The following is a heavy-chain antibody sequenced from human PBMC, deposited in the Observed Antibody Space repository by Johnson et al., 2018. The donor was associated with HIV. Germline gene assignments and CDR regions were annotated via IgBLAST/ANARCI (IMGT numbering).Heavy chain of an antibody. D-gene: IGHD4-23*01. CDR3: AKSPGKDHGGNSGAFGI. V-gene: IGHV3-66*01. CDR2: IYSGGST. CDR1: GFTFSSYA. J-gene: IGHJ3*02. Sequence: VQLVESGGGVVQPGRSLRLSCAASGFTFSSYAMSWVRQAPGKGLEWVSVIYSGGSTYYADSVKGRFTISRDNSKNTLYLQMNSLRAEDTAVYYCAKSPGKDHGGNSGAFGIWGQGTMVTVSS.